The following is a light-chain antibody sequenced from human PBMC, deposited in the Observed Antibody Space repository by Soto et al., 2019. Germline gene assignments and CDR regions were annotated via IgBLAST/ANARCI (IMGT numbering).Light chain of an antibody. V-gene: IGKV1-5*01. CDR3: QQYNSYWWT. J-gene: IGKJ1*01. Sequence: DIQMTQSPSTLSASVGDRVTITCRASQSISSWLAWYQQKPGKAPKLLIYDASSLESGVPSRFSGSGYGTEFTLTISSLQPDDFATYYCQQYNSYWWTFGQGTKVEIK. CDR2: DAS. CDR1: QSISSW.